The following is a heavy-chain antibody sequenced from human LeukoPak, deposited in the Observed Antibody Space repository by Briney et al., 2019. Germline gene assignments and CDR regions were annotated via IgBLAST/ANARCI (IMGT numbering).Heavy chain of an antibody. CDR2: IYHSGST. V-gene: IGHV4-4*02. CDR3: ARGRSGAGGRAFDI. J-gene: IGHJ3*02. Sequence: PSETLSLTCAVSGGSISSSNWWSWVRQPPGKGLEWIGEIYHSGSTNYNPSLKSRVTISVDKSKNQFSLKLSFVTAADTAVYYCARGRSGAGGRAFDIWGQGTMVTVSS. D-gene: IGHD2-15*01. CDR1: GGSISSSNW.